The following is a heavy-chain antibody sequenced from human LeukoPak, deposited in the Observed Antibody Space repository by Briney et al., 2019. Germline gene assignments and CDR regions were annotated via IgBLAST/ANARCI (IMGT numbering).Heavy chain of an antibody. CDR3: ARVIAAAGTSDYYYYMDV. D-gene: IGHD6-13*01. CDR2: INSDGSST. Sequence: PGGSLRVSCAASGFTFSSYWMHWVRQAPGKGLVWVSRINSDGSSTSYADSVKGRFTISRDNAKNTMYLQMNSLRAEDTAVYYCARVIAAAGTSDYYYYMDVWGKGTTVTVSS. J-gene: IGHJ6*03. CDR1: GFTFSSYW. V-gene: IGHV3-74*01.